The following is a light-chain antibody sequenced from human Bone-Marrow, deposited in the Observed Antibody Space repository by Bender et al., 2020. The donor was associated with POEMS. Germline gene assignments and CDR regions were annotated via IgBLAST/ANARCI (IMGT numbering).Light chain of an antibody. CDR1: SSNIGGNA. CDR2: GND. CDR3: SAWDGILNGWV. V-gene: IGLV1-44*01. Sequence: QSVLTQPPSASRTPGQRVTISCSGSSSNIGGNAVNWCQQLPATAPQLPISGNDQRPSGVPDRFSGSKSGPSGSLAISGLQSEDEADYFCSAWDGILNGWVFGGGTELTVL. J-gene: IGLJ3*02.